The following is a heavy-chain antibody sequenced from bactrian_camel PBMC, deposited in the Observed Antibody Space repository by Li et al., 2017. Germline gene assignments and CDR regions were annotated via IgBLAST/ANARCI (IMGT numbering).Heavy chain of an antibody. D-gene: IGHD3*01. CDR2: IFGGAIT. CDR1: GSSIKNYC. J-gene: IGHJ4*01. V-gene: IGHV3S53*01. Sequence: QLVESGGGSVQAGASLRLTCAASGSSIKNYCMGWLRQGPGEEREAVAGIFGGAITYYADFVKGRFTISRDVARKELYLQMNSLKPEDTAMYYCAADGDPSTAKVEHGIWVDYDYNYWGQGTQVTVS. CDR3: AADGDPSTAKVEHGIWVDYDYNY.